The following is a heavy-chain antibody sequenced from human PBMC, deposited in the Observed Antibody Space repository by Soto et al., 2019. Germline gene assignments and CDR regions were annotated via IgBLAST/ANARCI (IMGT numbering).Heavy chain of an antibody. V-gene: IGHV1-2*02. J-gene: IGHJ6*02. D-gene: IGHD6-13*01. CDR3: VREIIAAAGNHYYGMDV. CDR1: GYTFTGYY. Sequence: ASVKVSCKASGYTFTGYYMHWVRQAPGQGLEWMGWINPNSGGTNYAQKFQGRVTMTRDTSISTAYMELSRLRSDDTAVYYCVREIIAAAGNHYYGMDVWGQGTTVTVSS. CDR2: INPNSGGT.